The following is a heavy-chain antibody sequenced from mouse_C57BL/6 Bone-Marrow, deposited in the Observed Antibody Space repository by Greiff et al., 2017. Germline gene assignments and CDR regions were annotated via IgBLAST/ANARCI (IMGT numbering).Heavy chain of an antibody. CDR1: GFTFSSYA. D-gene: IGHD4-1*01. CDR3: ARDRLTGPYYYAMDY. V-gene: IGHV5-4*01. Sequence: EVHLVESGGGLVKPGGSLKLSCAASGFTFSSYAMSWVRQTPEKRLEWVATISDGGSYTYYPDNVKGRFTISRDNAKNNLYLQMSHLKSEDTAMYYCARDRLTGPYYYAMDYWGQGTSVTVSS. J-gene: IGHJ4*01. CDR2: ISDGGSYT.